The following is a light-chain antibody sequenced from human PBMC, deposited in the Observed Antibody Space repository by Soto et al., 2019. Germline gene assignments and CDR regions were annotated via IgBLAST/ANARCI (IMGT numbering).Light chain of an antibody. CDR2: DVS. Sequence: QSALTQPASVSGSPGQSITISCTGTSSDVGGYNYVSWYQQHPGKAPKFMIYDVSSRPSGVSNRFSGSKSGNTASLTISGFQAEDEADYYCCSYTTSNTRQIVFGTGTKLTVL. V-gene: IGLV2-14*03. CDR1: SSDVGGYNY. J-gene: IGLJ1*01. CDR3: CSYTTSNTRQIV.